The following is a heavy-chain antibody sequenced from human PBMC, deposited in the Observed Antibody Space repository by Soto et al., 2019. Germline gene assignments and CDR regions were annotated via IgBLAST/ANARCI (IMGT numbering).Heavy chain of an antibody. CDR1: GGTFSSYA. J-gene: IGHJ3*02. Sequence: SVKVSCKASGGTFSSYAISWVRQAPGQGLEWMGGIIPIFGTANYAQNFQGRVTITADESTSTAYMELSSLRSEDTAVYYCARGSRXQRWPRDPIDAFDIWGQVTMVTVSS. CDR3: ARGSRXQRWPRDPIDAFDI. CDR2: IIPIFGTA. V-gene: IGHV1-69*13. D-gene: IGHD2-15*01.